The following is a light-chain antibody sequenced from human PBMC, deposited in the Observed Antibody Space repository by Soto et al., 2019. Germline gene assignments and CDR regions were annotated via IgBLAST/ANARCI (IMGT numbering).Light chain of an antibody. CDR1: KNINTW. Sequence: DIQMTQSPSTLSASVGDRVTITCRASKNINTWVAWYQQKPGKAPKLLIYAASTLQSGVPSRFSGSGSGTDFTLTISCLQSEDFATYYCQQYYSYPWTFGQGTKVDIK. J-gene: IGKJ1*01. CDR3: QQYYSYPWT. V-gene: IGKV1-5*01. CDR2: AAS.